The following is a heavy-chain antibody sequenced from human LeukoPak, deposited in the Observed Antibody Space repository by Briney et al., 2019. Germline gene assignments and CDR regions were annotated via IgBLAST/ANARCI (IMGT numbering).Heavy chain of an antibody. CDR3: ARDYTSRHWFDP. Sequence: SETLSLTCTVSGGSISSSSYYWGWLRQPPGKGLEWIGSIYYSGSTNYNPSLKSRVTISVDTSKNQFSLKLSSVTAADTAVYYCARDYTSRHWFDPWGQGTLVTVSS. CDR2: IYYSGST. CDR1: GGSISSSSYY. J-gene: IGHJ5*02. D-gene: IGHD2-2*01. V-gene: IGHV4-39*07.